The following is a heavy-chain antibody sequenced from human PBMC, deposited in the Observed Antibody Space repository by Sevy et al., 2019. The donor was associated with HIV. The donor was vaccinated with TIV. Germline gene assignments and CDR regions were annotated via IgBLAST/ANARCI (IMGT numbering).Heavy chain of an antibody. CDR1: EGSMKNYY. CDR3: ARGRMALGGYFFDL. D-gene: IGHD3-16*01. V-gene: IGHV4-59*01. Sequence: SETLSLTCSVSEGSMKNYYWAWIRQPPEKELQYIGYVSYYAVTYYNPSLESRVSISIDTSKKQFSLNLSSVTTADTAVYYCARGRMALGGYFFDLWGQRSLVTVSS. J-gene: IGHJ4*02. CDR2: VSYYAVT.